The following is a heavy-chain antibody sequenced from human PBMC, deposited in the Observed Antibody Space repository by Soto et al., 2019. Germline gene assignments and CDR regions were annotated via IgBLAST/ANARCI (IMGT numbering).Heavy chain of an antibody. J-gene: IGHJ4*02. Sequence: EVQLVETGGGLIQPGGSLRLSCVASGFIVRTNYMTWVRQAPGKGLEWVSTIYSNGTTHYSDSVRGRFTISRDNSKNTLYLQMNSLRAEDTAVYYCARDSPNTSGWYDYFDCWGQGTLVTVSS. CDR2: IYSNGTT. CDR1: GFIVRTNY. D-gene: IGHD6-19*01. CDR3: ARDSPNTSGWYDYFDC. V-gene: IGHV3-53*02.